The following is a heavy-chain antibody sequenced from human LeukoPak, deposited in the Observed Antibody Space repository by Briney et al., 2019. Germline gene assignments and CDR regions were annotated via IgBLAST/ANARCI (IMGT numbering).Heavy chain of an antibody. V-gene: IGHV3-33*08. CDR3: ARGLRYFDWSQNWFDP. CDR2: IWYDGSTK. CDR1: GFTFSSYG. Sequence: GGSLRLSCAASGFTFSSYGMHWVRQAPGKGLEWVAIIWYDGSTKYYADSVKGRFTISRDNSKNTLYLQMNSLGAEDTAVYYCARGLRYFDWSQNWFDPWGQGTLVTVSS. J-gene: IGHJ5*02. D-gene: IGHD3-9*01.